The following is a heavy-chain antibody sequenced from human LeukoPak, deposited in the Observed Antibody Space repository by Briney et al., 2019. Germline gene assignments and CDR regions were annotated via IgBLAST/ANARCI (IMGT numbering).Heavy chain of an antibody. V-gene: IGHV4-59*01. J-gene: IGHJ3*02. Sequence: SETLSLTCTVSGGSISSYYWSWIRQPPGKGLEWIGHIYYSGSTNYNPSLKSRVTISVDTSKNQFSLKLSSVTAADTAVYYCARNYGGNYLGAFDIWGQGTMVTVSS. CDR2: IYYSGST. CDR3: ARNYGGNYLGAFDI. CDR1: GGSISSYY. D-gene: IGHD4-23*01.